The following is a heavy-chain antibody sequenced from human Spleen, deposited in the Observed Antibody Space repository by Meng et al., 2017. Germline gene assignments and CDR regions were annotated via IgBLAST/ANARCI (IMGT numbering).Heavy chain of an antibody. CDR2: INHSGST. CDR1: GGSFSDYY. Sequence: QGQLQQWGAGLLKPLETLSLTCVVSGGSFSDYYWSWIRQPPGKGLEWIGEINHSGSTNYNPSLESRATISVDTSQNTLSLKLRSVTAADSAVYYCARGPTTMAHDFDYWGQGTLVTVSS. V-gene: IGHV4-34*01. J-gene: IGHJ4*02. D-gene: IGHD4-11*01. CDR3: ARGPTTMAHDFDY.